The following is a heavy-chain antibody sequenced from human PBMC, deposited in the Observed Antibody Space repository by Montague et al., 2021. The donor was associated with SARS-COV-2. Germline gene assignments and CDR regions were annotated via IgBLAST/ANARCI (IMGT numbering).Heavy chain of an antibody. V-gene: IGHV4-61*08. J-gene: IGHJ6*02. CDR2: IYYSGTT. Sequence: SETLSLTCTVSGGSVDSGGYYWSWIRQPPGKGLEWIGNIYYSGTTNYNPSHKSRVTISVDTSKNQSSLKLSSVTAADTVVYYCARDRTADVYDGYGTAGCSYCNGMDVWGQGTTVTVSS. CDR3: ARDRTADVYDGYGTAGCSYCNGMDV. CDR1: GGSVDSGGYY. D-gene: IGHD5/OR15-5a*01.